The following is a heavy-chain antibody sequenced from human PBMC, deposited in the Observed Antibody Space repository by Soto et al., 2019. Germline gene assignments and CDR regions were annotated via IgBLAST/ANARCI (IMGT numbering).Heavy chain of an antibody. V-gene: IGHV1-69*01. CDR3: ARGVDYYDSSGYYPFDY. J-gene: IGHJ4*02. Sequence: QVQLVQSGAEVKKPGSSVKVSCKASGGTFSSYAISWVRQAPGQGLEWMGGIIPIFGTANYAQKFQGRVTITADESTSTAYMELSSVRSEDTAVYYCARGVDYYDSSGYYPFDYWGQGTLVTVSS. CDR1: GGTFSSYA. CDR2: IIPIFGTA. D-gene: IGHD3-22*01.